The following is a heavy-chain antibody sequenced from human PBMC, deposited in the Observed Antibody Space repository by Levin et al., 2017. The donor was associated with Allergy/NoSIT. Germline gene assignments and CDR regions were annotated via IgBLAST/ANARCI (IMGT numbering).Heavy chain of an antibody. CDR1: GFTFSSYA. Sequence: GGSLRLSCAASGFTFSSYAMSWVRQAPGKGLEWVSGISGSGGTTYYADSVKGRFTISRDNSKNTLYLQMNSLRAEDTAVYYCAKGILIGDTPGRDALDIWGQGTMVTVSS. CDR2: ISGSGGTT. J-gene: IGHJ3*02. D-gene: IGHD3-10*01. V-gene: IGHV3-23*01. CDR3: AKGILIGDTPGRDALDI.